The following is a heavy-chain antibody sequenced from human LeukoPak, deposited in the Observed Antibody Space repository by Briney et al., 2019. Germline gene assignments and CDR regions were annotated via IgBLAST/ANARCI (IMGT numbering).Heavy chain of an antibody. CDR3: ARDDIEWEPRGIDY. V-gene: IGHV1-69*13. J-gene: IGHJ4*02. CDR1: GGTFSSYA. Sequence: ASVKVSCKASGGTFSSYAISWVRQAPGQGLEWMGGIIPIFGTANYAQKFQGRVTITADESTSTAYMELSSLRSEDTAVYYCARDDIEWEPRGIDYWGQGTLVTVSS. D-gene: IGHD1-26*01. CDR2: IIPIFGTA.